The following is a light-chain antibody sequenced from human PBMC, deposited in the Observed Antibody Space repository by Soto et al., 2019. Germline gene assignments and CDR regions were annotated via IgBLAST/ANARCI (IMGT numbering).Light chain of an antibody. V-gene: IGKV3D-15*01. Sequence: ENVITQSPATLSVSPRKRATLSCRASQSVSSKLAWYQQKPGQAPRLLIYGASNRATGIPDRFSGSGSGTDFTLTISRLEPEDFAVYYCQQYNNWPRTFGQGTKVDIK. CDR1: QSVSSK. CDR2: GAS. J-gene: IGKJ1*01. CDR3: QQYNNWPRT.